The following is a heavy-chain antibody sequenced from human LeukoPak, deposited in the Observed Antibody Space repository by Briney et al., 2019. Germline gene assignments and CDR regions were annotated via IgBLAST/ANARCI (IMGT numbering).Heavy chain of an antibody. CDR1: GYNFPSYT. CDR3: ARSSSGTYHY. Sequence: ASVKVSCKTSGYNFPSYTMHWLRQAPGQSPEWMGSINGDNGNTRYSEKFQDRVTFTRNTSASSPYMELSSLRFEDTAVYYCARSSSGTYHYWGQGTLVTVSS. D-gene: IGHD3-10*01. CDR2: INGDNGNT. V-gene: IGHV1-3*01. J-gene: IGHJ4*02.